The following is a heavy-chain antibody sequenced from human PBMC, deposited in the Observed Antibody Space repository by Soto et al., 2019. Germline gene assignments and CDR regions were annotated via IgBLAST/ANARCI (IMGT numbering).Heavy chain of an antibody. J-gene: IGHJ3*02. Sequence: SETLSLTCTVSGGSISSYYWSWIRQPPGKGLEWIGYIYYSGSTNYNPSLKSRVTISVDTSKNQFSLKLSSVTAADTAVYYCASSRIEFIAARPAAFDIWGQGTMVTVSS. D-gene: IGHD6-6*01. CDR1: GGSISSYY. CDR2: IYYSGST. V-gene: IGHV4-59*08. CDR3: ASSRIEFIAARPAAFDI.